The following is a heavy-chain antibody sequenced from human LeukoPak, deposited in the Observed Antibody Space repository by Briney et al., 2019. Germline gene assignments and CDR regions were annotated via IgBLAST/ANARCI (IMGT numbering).Heavy chain of an antibody. Sequence: GGSLRLSCAASGFTFSSYTMNWVRQAPGKGLEWVSSISTGSNYIYYADSVKGRFTISRDNAKNSLYLQMNSLRAEDTAVYYCARDGRGSRTPGWLDPWGQGTLVTVSS. D-gene: IGHD6-13*01. CDR1: GFTFSSYT. CDR3: ARDGRGSRTPGWLDP. CDR2: ISTGSNYI. J-gene: IGHJ5*02. V-gene: IGHV3-21*01.